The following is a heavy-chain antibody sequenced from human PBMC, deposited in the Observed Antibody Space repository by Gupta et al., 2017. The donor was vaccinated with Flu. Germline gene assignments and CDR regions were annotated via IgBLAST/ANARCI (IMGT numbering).Heavy chain of an antibody. D-gene: IGHD5-18*01. CDR1: GGSISSDYYY. CDR3: ARLRGYSYGYADY. CDR2: FYHSGAT. V-gene: IGHV4-39*01. Sequence: QLQLQESGPGLVKPSETLSLTCTVSGGSISSDYYYWGWIRQPPGQGLEWIASFYHSGATHYNPSLKSRFTISGDTSKNQFSLKLSSVTAADTAVYYCARLRGYSYGYADYWGQGTLVTVSS. J-gene: IGHJ4*02.